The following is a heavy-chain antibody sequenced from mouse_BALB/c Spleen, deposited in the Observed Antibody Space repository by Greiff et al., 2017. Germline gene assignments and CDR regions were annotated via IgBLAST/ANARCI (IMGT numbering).Heavy chain of an antibody. J-gene: IGHJ1*01. D-gene: IGHD1-1*01. Sequence: EVQLVESGPGLVKPSQSLSLTCTVTGYSITSDYAWNWIRQFPGNKLEWMGYISYSGSTSYNPSLKSRISITRDTSKNQFFLQLNSVTTEDTATYYCARLRNPSYWYFDVWGAGTTVTVSS. CDR1: GYSITSDYA. CDR2: ISYSGST. CDR3: ARLRNPSYWYFDV. V-gene: IGHV3-2*02.